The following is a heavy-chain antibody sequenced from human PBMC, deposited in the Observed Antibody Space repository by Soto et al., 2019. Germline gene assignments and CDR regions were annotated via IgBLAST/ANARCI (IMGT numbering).Heavy chain of an antibody. Sequence: GGSLRLSCAASGFTFSSYAMSWVRQAPGKGLEWVSAISGSGGRPYCADSVKGRFTISRENSKNTLYLQMNSLRAEDTAVYYCAKDTYYDFWSGSRGRSNWFDPWGQGTLVTVSS. CDR3: AKDTYYDFWSGSRGRSNWFDP. V-gene: IGHV3-23*01. J-gene: IGHJ5*02. CDR1: GFTFSSYA. D-gene: IGHD3-3*01. CDR2: ISGSGGRP.